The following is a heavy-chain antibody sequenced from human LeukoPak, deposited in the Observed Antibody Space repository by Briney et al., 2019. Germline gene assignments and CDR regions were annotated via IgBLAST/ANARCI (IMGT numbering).Heavy chain of an antibody. J-gene: IGHJ3*02. CDR3: ARGAVGADAFDI. V-gene: IGHV4-61*02. CDR2: IYTSGST. CDR1: GGSISSGSYY. D-gene: IGHD1-26*01. Sequence: SETLSLTCTVSGGSISSGSYYWSWIRQPAGKGLEWIGRIYTSGSTNYNPSLKSRVTISVDTSKNQFSLKLSSVTAADTAVYYCARGAVGADAFDIWGQGTMVTVSS.